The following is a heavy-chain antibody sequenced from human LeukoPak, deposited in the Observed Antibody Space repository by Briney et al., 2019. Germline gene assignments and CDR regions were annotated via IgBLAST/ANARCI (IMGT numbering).Heavy chain of an antibody. CDR2: ISSSNSYI. CDR3: ARGFPSGY. J-gene: IGHJ4*02. V-gene: IGHV3-21*01. Sequence: PGGSLRLSCAASGFTFSSYSRNWVRQAPGKGLEWVSSISSSNSYIYYADSVKGRFTISRDNAKNSLYLQMNSLRAEDTAVYYCARGFPSGYWGQGTLVTVSS. CDR1: GFTFSSYS.